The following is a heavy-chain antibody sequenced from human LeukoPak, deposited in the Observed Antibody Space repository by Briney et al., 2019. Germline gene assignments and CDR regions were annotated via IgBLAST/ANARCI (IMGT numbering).Heavy chain of an antibody. D-gene: IGHD5-18*01. Sequence: GASVKVSYKASGYTFTGYYMHWVRQAPGQGLEWMGWINPNSGGTNYAQKFQGRVTMTRDTSTSTAYMELSRLRSDDTAVYYCARYGDTAMATHQIDYWGQGTLVTVSS. CDR3: ARYGDTAMATHQIDY. V-gene: IGHV1-2*02. CDR2: INPNSGGT. J-gene: IGHJ4*02. CDR1: GYTFTGYY.